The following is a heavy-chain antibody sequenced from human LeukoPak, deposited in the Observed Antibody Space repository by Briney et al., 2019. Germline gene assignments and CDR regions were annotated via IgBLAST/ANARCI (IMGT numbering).Heavy chain of an antibody. D-gene: IGHD1-26*01. CDR2: ITPYNGDT. J-gene: IGHJ4*02. Sequence: GASLNVSCKASGYTFVTYGITWVRQAPGQGLEWMGWITPYNGDTNYAQNLQDRVTMTTDTSTSTAYMELRSLRSDDTAVYFCARVAGVSYNYFDSWGQGTLVTVSS. V-gene: IGHV1-18*01. CDR3: ARVAGVSYNYFDS. CDR1: GYTFVTYG.